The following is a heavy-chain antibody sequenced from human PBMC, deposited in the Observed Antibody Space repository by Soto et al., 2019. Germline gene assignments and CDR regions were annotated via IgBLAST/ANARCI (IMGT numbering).Heavy chain of an antibody. CDR3: ARDWYCSGGSCYNLFEP. Sequence: GASVKVSCKASGDTFTTYGISWVRQAPGQGLEWMGWISTYNGNTKYAQKLQGRVTMTTDTSTSTAYMELRSLRSDDTAVYYCARDWYCSGGSCYNLFEPWGQGTLVTVSS. J-gene: IGHJ5*02. CDR2: ISTYNGNT. CDR1: GDTFTTYG. D-gene: IGHD2-15*01. V-gene: IGHV1-18*01.